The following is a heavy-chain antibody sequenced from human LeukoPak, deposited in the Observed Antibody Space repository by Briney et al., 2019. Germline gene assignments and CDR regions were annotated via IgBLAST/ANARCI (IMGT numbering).Heavy chain of an antibody. CDR3: ARAPRKGYSSSWFDY. CDR2: IYHSGST. CDR1: GGSISSGGYY. J-gene: IGHJ4*02. V-gene: IGHV4-30-2*01. D-gene: IGHD6-13*01. Sequence: SQTLSLTCTVSGGSISSGGYYWSWIRQPPGKGLEWIGYIYHSGSTYYNPSLKSRVTISVDTSKNQFSLKLSSVTAADTAVYYCARAPRKGYSSSWFDYWGQGTLVTVSS.